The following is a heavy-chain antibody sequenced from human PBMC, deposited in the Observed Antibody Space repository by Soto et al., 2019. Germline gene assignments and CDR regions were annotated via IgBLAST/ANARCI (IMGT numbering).Heavy chain of an antibody. CDR3: AMRPLGYCSGTSCYDY. CDR1: GLTVSSHY. J-gene: IGHJ4*02. CDR2: IYAGGST. D-gene: IGHD2-2*01. Sequence: EVQLVESGGGLIQPGGSLSLSCAVSGLTVSSHYMSWVRQAPGKGLEWVSMIYAGGSTYYADSVKGRFTISRDNSENTLYLQMNSLRAEDTALYYCAMRPLGYCSGTSCYDYWGLGTLVTVSS. V-gene: IGHV3-53*01.